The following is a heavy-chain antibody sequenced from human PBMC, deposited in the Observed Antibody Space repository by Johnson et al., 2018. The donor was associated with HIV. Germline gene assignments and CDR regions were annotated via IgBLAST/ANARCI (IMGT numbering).Heavy chain of an antibody. CDR3: ARDPQQWLDVGAFDI. Sequence: VQVVESGGGVVRPGGSLRLSCVASGFTFDDYGMSWVREVPGKGLEWVSGISGNSATIGYADSLEGRPTISRDNAKNSLYLQMNSLRAEDTAVYYCARDPQQWLDVGAFDIWGQGTMVTVSS. V-gene: IGHV3-20*04. CDR2: ISGNSATI. CDR1: GFTFDDYG. J-gene: IGHJ3*02. D-gene: IGHD6-19*01.